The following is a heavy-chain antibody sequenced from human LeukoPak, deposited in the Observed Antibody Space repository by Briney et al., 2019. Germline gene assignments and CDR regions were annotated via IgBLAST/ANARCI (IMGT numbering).Heavy chain of an antibody. CDR1: GGTFSSYA. CDR3: ARAPSLLPGDAFDI. J-gene: IGHJ3*02. D-gene: IGHD2-21*01. Sequence: SVKVSCKASGGTFSSYAISWVRQAPGQGLEWMGGIIPIFGTANYAQKFQGRVTITADESTSTAYMELSSLRSEGTAVYYCARAPSLLPGDAFDIWGQGTMVTVSS. V-gene: IGHV1-69*13. CDR2: IIPIFGTA.